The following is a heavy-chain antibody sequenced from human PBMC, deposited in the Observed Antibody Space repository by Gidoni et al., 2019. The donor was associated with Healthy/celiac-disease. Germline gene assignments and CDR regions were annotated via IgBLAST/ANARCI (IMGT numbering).Heavy chain of an antibody. Sequence: QLQLQESGPGMVKPSETLSLTCTVSGGSISSSSYYWGWIRQPPGTGLEWIGSIYYSGSTYYNPYLKSRVTISVDTSKNQFSLKLSSVTAADTAVYYCARHGADSYGMYYFDYWGQGTLVTVSS. CDR2: IYYSGST. D-gene: IGHD5-18*01. J-gene: IGHJ4*02. V-gene: IGHV4-39*01. CDR3: ARHGADSYGMYYFDY. CDR1: GGSISSSSYY.